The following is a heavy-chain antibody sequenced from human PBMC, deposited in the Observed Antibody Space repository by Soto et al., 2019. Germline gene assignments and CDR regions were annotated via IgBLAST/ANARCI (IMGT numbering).Heavy chain of an antibody. CDR3: AKTTVGYCSGGSCYGYYFDY. CDR1: GFTFSSYA. Sequence: GGSLRLSCAASGFTFSSYAMSWVRQAPGKGLEWVSAISGSGGSTYYADSVKGRFTISRDNSKNTLYLQMNSLRAEDTAVYYCAKTTVGYCSGGSCYGYYFDYWGQGTLVTVSS. D-gene: IGHD2-15*01. J-gene: IGHJ4*02. CDR2: ISGSGGST. V-gene: IGHV3-23*01.